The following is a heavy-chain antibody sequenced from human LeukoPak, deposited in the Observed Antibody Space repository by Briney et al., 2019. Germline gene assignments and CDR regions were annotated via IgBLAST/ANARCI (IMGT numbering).Heavy chain of an antibody. J-gene: IGHJ6*03. V-gene: IGHV4-59*01. CDR2: IYYSGST. CDR3: AQTLNYYYYYMDV. CDR1: GGSISRYY. Sequence: SETLSLTCTGSGGSISRYYWNWIRQPPGKGLEGMGYIYYSGSTNYNPSLKSRVTISVDTSKNQFSLKLSSVTAADTAVYYCAQTLNYYYYYMDVWGKGTTVTVSS. D-gene: IGHD4/OR15-4a*01.